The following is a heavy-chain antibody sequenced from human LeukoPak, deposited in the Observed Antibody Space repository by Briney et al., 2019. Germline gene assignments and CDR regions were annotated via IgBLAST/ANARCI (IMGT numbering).Heavy chain of an antibody. CDR1: GYTFTSYD. D-gene: IGHD2-15*01. Sequence: ASVKVSCKASGYTFTSYDINWVRQATGQGLEWMGWMNPNSGNTGYAQKFQGRVTMTRSTSISTAYMELSSLRSEDTAVYYCARGFGNCSGGSCYYGFDYWGQGTLVTVSS. J-gene: IGHJ4*02. CDR3: ARGFGNCSGGSCYYGFDY. CDR2: MNPNSGNT. V-gene: IGHV1-8*01.